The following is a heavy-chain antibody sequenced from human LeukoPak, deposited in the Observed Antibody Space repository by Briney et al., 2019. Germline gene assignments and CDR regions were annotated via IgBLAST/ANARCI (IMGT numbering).Heavy chain of an antibody. V-gene: IGHV4-59*12. CDR1: GGSFSGYY. CDR3: ARRTRSYYYDSSGYYTVD. D-gene: IGHD3-22*01. Sequence: NPSETLSLTCAVYGGSFSGYYWSWIRQPPGKGLEWIGYIYYSGSTNYNPSLKSRVTISVDTSKNQFSLKLSSVTAADTAVYYCARRTRSYYYDSSGYYTVDWGQGTLVTVSS. J-gene: IGHJ4*02. CDR2: IYYSGST.